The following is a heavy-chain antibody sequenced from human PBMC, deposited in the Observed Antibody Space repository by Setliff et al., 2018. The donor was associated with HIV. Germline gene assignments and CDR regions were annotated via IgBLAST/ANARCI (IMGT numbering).Heavy chain of an antibody. CDR3: ARTSSALTTRGEYYFDY. D-gene: IGHD4-4*01. Sequence: ASVKVSCKASGYTFTSYDINWVRQATGQGLEWMGWMNPNGGNTGYAQKFQGRVTMTRNTSISTAYMELSSLRSEDTAVYYCARTSSALTTRGEYYFDYWGQGTLVTVSS. CDR2: MNPNGGNT. CDR1: GYTFTSYD. J-gene: IGHJ4*02. V-gene: IGHV1-8*02.